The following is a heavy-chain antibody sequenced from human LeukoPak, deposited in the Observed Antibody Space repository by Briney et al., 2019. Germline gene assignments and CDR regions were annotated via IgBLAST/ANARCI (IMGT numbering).Heavy chain of an antibody. CDR2: INHCGST. D-gene: IGHD2-21*01. CDR1: GGSFSGYY. V-gene: IGHV4-34*01. J-gene: IGHJ5*02. CDR3: ARERQGGGGCSTAGGGFDP. Sequence: SETLPLTCAVYGGSFSGYYWSWIRQPPGKGLEWIGEINHCGSTNYNPSLKNRVAISVDTSKNQISLKLMSVTAAGTAVYYCARERQGGGGCSTAGGGFDPWGQGTLVTVSS.